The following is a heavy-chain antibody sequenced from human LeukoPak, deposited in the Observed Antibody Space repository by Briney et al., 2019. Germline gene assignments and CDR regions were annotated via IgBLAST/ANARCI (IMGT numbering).Heavy chain of an antibody. D-gene: IGHD4-17*01. Sequence: GSLRLSCAASGFTFSSYEMNWVRQAPGKGLEWVSYISSSSKTIYYADSVKGRFTISRDNAKNSLYLQMNILRAEGTAVYYCARDSTVTPFGAFDIWGQGTMVTVSS. J-gene: IGHJ3*02. CDR2: ISSSSKTI. CDR1: GFTFSSYE. V-gene: IGHV3-48*03. CDR3: ARDSTVTPFGAFDI.